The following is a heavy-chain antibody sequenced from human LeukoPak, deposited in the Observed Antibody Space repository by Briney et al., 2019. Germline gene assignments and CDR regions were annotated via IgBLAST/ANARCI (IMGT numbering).Heavy chain of an antibody. CDR2: MKEDGGEI. CDR3: ARVGTTNYYFYYMDV. V-gene: IGHV3-7*03. CDR1: GFPFSNYW. J-gene: IGHJ6*03. D-gene: IGHD2-2*01. Sequence: GGSLRLSCAGSGFPFSNYWMAWVRQAPGKGLEWVANMKEDGGEINYVDSVKGRFTISRGNAKNSLYLQMNSLRAEDTAVYYCARVGTTNYYFYYMDVWGKGTTVTVSS.